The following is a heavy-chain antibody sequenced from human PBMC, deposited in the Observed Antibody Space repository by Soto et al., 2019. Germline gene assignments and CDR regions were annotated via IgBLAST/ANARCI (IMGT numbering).Heavy chain of an antibody. CDR1: GYSISSGYY. V-gene: IGHV4-38-2*02. CDR2: IYHSGST. Sequence: SETLSLTCAVSGYSISSGYYWGWIRQPPGKGLEWIGSIYHSGSTYYNPSLKSRVTISVDTSTNQFSLKLSSVTAADTAVYYCARDSILLRFGYYGEDYYHYGMDVWGQGTTVTVSS. CDR3: ARDSILLRFGYYGEDYYHYGMDV. J-gene: IGHJ6*02. D-gene: IGHD4-17*01.